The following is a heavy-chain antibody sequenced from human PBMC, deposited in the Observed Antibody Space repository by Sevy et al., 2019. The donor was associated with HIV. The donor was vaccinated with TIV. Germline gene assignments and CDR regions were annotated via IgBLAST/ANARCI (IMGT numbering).Heavy chain of an antibody. V-gene: IGHV3-7*01. D-gene: IGHD1-7*01. CDR3: ARDVGNYYFHY. Sequence: GGSLRLSCAASGFTFSKYWMGWVRQAPGKGLEWVAKIKKDGGKKYYVDSVKGRFTISRDNAKNSLYLQMNSLRAEDTAVYFCARDVGNYYFHYWGQGTLVTVSS. CDR1: GFTFSKYW. J-gene: IGHJ4*02. CDR2: IKKDGGKK.